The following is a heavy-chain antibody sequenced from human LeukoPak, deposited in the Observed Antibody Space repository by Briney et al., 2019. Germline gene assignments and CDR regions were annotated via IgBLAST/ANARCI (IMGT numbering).Heavy chain of an antibody. D-gene: IGHD6-13*01. V-gene: IGHV4-59*08. CDR2: IFYSGST. J-gene: IGHJ4*02. CDR1: GGSIRSYY. Sequence: SETLSLTCTVAGGSIRSYYWSWIRQPPGKGLEWIGYIFYSGSTNYNPSLKSRVTISIDMSKSQFSLKLSSVTAADTAVYYCASLNPGIAAAGFDYWGQGTLVTVSS. CDR3: ASLNPGIAAAGFDY.